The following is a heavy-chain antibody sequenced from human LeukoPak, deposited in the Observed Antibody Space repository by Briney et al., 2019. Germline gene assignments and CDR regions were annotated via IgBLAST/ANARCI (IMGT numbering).Heavy chain of an antibody. CDR3: ARDYVYAFNY. Sequence: GGSLRLSCAASGFSFSSYSINWVRQAPGKGLEWLSYISGDGNAKHYTDSVKGRFTISRHNAKNALYLQMNSLRAEDTAVYFCARDYVYAFNYWGQGSLVTVSS. D-gene: IGHD2/OR15-2a*01. V-gene: IGHV3-48*01. J-gene: IGHJ4*02. CDR1: GFSFSSYS. CDR2: ISGDGNAK.